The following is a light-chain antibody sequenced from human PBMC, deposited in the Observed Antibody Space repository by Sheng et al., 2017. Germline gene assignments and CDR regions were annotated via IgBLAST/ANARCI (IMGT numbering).Light chain of an antibody. CDR3: QQYNSWPG. Sequence: EIVLTQSPGTLSLSPGERATLSCRASQSISSSYLAWYQQKPGQAPRLLIYGASSRATGIPDRFSGSGSATEFTLTISSLQSEDFAVYYCQQYNSWPGFGPGTRVD. CDR2: GAS. J-gene: IGKJ3*01. CDR1: QSISSSY. V-gene: IGKV3-20*01.